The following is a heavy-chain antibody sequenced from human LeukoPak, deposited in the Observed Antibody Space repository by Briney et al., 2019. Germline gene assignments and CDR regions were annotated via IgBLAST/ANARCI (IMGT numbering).Heavy chain of an antibody. J-gene: IGHJ4*02. CDR2: ISWNSGSI. Sequence: GGSLRLSCAASGFTFDDYARHWVRQAPGKGLEWVSGISWNSGSIGYADSVKGRFTTSRDNAKNSLYLQMNSLRAEDTALYYCAKDKHSGYSYGFVDYWGQGTLVTVSS. D-gene: IGHD5-18*01. CDR3: AKDKHSGYSYGFVDY. CDR1: GFTFDDYA. V-gene: IGHV3-9*01.